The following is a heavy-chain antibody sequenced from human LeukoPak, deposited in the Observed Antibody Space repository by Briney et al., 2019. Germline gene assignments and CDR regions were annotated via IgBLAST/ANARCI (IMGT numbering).Heavy chain of an antibody. CDR2: IYPGDSDT. CDR3: ARRDYGGNSIGNFDY. Sequence: GESLKISCKGSGYSFTNYWIGWVRQMPGKGLEWMGIIYPGDSDTRYSPSFQGQVTISADKSISTAYLQWSSLKASDTAMYYCARRDYGGNSIGNFDYWGQGTLVTVPS. V-gene: IGHV5-51*01. CDR1: GYSFTNYW. D-gene: IGHD4-23*01. J-gene: IGHJ4*02.